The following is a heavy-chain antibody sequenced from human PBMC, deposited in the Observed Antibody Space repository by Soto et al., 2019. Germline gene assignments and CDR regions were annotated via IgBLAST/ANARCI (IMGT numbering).Heavy chain of an antibody. D-gene: IGHD3-22*01. CDR1: GYTFTGYY. V-gene: IGHV1-2*04. Sequence: PRASVKVSCKASGYTFTGYYMHWVRQAPGQGLEWMGWINPNSGGTNYAQKFQGWVTMTRDTSISTAYMELSRLRSDDTAVYYCARMDYYDSSGSGYYYYYGMDVWGQGTTVTVSS. J-gene: IGHJ6*02. CDR3: ARMDYYDSSGSGYYYYYGMDV. CDR2: INPNSGGT.